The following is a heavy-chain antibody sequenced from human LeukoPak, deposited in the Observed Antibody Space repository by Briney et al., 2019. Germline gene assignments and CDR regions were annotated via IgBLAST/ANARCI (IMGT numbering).Heavy chain of an antibody. D-gene: IGHD3-10*01. CDR2: IYSGGST. CDR3: ANLLWFGELSFDY. J-gene: IGHJ4*02. CDR1: GFIVSDSY. Sequence: GGSLRLSCAASGFIVSDSYMSWVRQAPGKGLEWVSVIYSGGSTYYADSVKGRFTISRDYSKNTLNFQMNSLRVEDTAVYYCANLLWFGELSFDYWGQGTLVTVSS. V-gene: IGHV3-53*01.